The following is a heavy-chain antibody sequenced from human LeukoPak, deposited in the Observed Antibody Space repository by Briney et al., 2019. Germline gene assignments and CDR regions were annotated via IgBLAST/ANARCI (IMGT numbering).Heavy chain of an antibody. CDR1: GYTFTSYY. D-gene: IGHD6-6*01. CDR2: INPSGGST. Sequence: ASVKVSCKASGYTFTSYYMHWVRQAPGQGLEWMGIINPSGGSTSYAQKFQGRVTMTRDTSTSTVYKELSSLRSEDTAVYYCAREAARGPYSSSSYYYYGMDVWGQGTTVTVSS. CDR3: AREAARGPYSSSSYYYYGMDV. V-gene: IGHV1-46*01. J-gene: IGHJ6*02.